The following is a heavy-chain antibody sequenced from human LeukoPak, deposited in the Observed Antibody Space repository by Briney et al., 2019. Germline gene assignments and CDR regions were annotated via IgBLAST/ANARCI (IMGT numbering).Heavy chain of an antibody. D-gene: IGHD3-10*01. Sequence: APVKVSCKASGYPFDNFGLTWVRQAPGQGLEWMGWISAYNGNTHYAQKFRGRLTLTTETSTRTAYLELRSLISDDTAVYYCARDRVGGDLTGVSLYWGQGTLVTVSS. J-gene: IGHJ4*01. CDR1: GYPFDNFG. CDR2: ISAYNGNT. CDR3: ARDRVGGDLTGVSLY. V-gene: IGHV1-18*01.